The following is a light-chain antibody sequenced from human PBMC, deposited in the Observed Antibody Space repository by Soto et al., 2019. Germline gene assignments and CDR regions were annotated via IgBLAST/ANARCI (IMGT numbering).Light chain of an antibody. CDR3: QQYNTWPLT. CDR2: GAS. J-gene: IGKJ1*01. Sequence: EIVMTQSPATLSVSPGERATLSCRASQSVSSNLAWYQQKPGQAPRLLIYGASTRATGIPARFSGSGSGTEFPLTISSLQSEDFAVYYCQQYNTWPLTFGPGTKVEIK. V-gene: IGKV3-15*01. CDR1: QSVSSN.